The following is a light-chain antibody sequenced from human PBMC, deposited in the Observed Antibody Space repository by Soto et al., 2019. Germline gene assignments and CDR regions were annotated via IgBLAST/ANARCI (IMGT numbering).Light chain of an antibody. Sequence: EIVLTQSPGTLSLSPGERATLSCRASQSVSSSYLAWYQQKPGQAPRLLIYGASSRATGIPDRFSGSGSGTDFTLTIRRLEPEEFEENYCQQYGSSPLTFGGGTKVEIK. CDR1: QSVSSSY. CDR3: QQYGSSPLT. J-gene: IGKJ4*01. V-gene: IGKV3-20*01. CDR2: GAS.